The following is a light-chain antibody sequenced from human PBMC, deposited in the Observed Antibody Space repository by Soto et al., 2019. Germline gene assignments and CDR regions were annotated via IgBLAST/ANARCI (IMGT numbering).Light chain of an antibody. CDR3: QHFGSSPGST. J-gene: IGKJ2*01. V-gene: IGKV3-20*01. CDR2: GAS. CDR1: HSVSSSS. Sequence: EIVLTQSPGTLFLSPGERATLSCRASHSVSSSSLAWYQQKPGQAPRLLIYGASSRATGIPDRFSGSGSGTDFTLSISRREPEAVAVYLCQHFGSSPGSTFGQVTKLQIK.